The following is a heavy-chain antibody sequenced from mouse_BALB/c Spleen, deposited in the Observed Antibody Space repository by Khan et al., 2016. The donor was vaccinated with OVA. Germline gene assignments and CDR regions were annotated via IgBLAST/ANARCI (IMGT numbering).Heavy chain of an antibody. Sequence: EVQLQESGPGLVKPSQSLSLTCTVTGYSITSNYAWSWIRQFPGNKLEWMGYISYSGSTNYNPSLKSRISVTRDTSENQFFLQLNSVTTEDTATYYCARQNYYDYALDYWGRGTSVTVSS. CDR2: ISYSGST. CDR1: GYSITSNYA. J-gene: IGHJ4*01. D-gene: IGHD1-1*01. V-gene: IGHV3-2*02. CDR3: ARQNYYDYALDY.